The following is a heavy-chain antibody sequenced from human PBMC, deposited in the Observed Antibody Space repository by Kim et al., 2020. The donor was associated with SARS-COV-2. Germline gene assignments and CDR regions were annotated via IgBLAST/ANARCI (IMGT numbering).Heavy chain of an antibody. CDR1: GGSFSGYY. CDR2: INHSGST. J-gene: IGHJ4*01. V-gene: IGHV4-34*01. D-gene: IGHD2-15*01. Sequence: SQTLSLTCAVYGGSFSGYYWSWIRQPPGKGLEWIGEINHSGSTNYNPSLKSRVTISVDTSKNQFSLKLSSVTAADTAVYYCARAPNCSGGSCYSFYFDYW. CDR3: ARAPNCSGGSCYSFYFDY.